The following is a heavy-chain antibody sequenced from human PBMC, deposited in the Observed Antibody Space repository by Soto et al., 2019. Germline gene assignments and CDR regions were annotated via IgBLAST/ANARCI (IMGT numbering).Heavy chain of an antibody. CDR3: ARVENDWGADAFDI. Sequence: SETLSLTCTVSGGSISSYYWSWIRQPPGKGLEWIGYIYYSGSTNYNPSLKSRVTISVDTSKNQFSLKLSSVTAADTAVYYCARVENDWGADAFDIWGQGTMVTVSS. V-gene: IGHV4-59*01. D-gene: IGHD7-27*01. CDR1: GGSISSYY. CDR2: IYYSGST. J-gene: IGHJ3*02.